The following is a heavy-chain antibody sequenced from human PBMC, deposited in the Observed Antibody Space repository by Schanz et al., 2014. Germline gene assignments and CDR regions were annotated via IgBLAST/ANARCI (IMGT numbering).Heavy chain of an antibody. CDR3: AKPFRSSWYPDAFDI. Sequence: EVQLVESGGSLVQPGGSLRLSCAASGFTFSAYAMTWVRRAPGKGLEWVAGISSGGGTTFYADSVKGRFSISRDNSKNTVYMQMSSLRADDSAVYYCAKPFRSSWYPDAFDIWGQGTMVTVSS. J-gene: IGHJ3*02. D-gene: IGHD6-13*01. CDR1: GFTFSAYA. CDR2: ISSGGGTT. V-gene: IGHV3-23*04.